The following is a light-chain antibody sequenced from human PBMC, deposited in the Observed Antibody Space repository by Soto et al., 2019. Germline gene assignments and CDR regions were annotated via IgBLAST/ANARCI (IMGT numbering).Light chain of an antibody. CDR1: SSVGHY. CDR2: EVT. V-gene: IGLV2-14*01. J-gene: IGLJ3*02. Sequence: QSALTQPASVSGSPGQSITISCTGTSSVGHYVSWYQQHPGKSPKLIIFEVTHRPSGVSDRFSGSQSVNTASLTISGLQTEDEADYYCSSFTSSTTLVFGGGTKVTVL. CDR3: SSFTSSTTLV.